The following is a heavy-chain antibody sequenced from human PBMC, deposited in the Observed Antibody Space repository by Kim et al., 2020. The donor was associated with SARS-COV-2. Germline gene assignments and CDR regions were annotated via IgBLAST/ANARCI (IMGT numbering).Heavy chain of an antibody. Sequence: GRFTISRDNAKNTLYLQMNSLRAEDTAVYYCARAKTYYYESSGYPLAFDIWGQGTMVTVSS. V-gene: IGHV3-74*01. D-gene: IGHD3-22*01. J-gene: IGHJ3*02. CDR3: ARAKTYYYESSGYPLAFDI.